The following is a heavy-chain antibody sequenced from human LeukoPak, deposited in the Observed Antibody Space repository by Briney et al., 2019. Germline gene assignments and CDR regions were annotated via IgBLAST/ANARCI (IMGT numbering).Heavy chain of an antibody. J-gene: IGHJ4*02. D-gene: IGHD3-16*01. CDR3: ARANEGGFDY. CDR1: GFSFGDYW. V-gene: IGHV3-74*03. Sequence: GSLRLSCAASGFSFGDYWMHWVRQAPGKGLVWVSRISSDGSHTTYADSVKGRFTIDRDNAKNTLYLQVDSLRAEDTAVYFCARANEGGFDYWGQGTLVTVSS. CDR2: ISSDGSHT.